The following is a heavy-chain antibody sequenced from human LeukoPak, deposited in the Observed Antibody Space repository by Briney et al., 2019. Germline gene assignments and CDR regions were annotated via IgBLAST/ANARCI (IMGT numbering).Heavy chain of an antibody. CDR1: GFTFSSYW. Sequence: GGSLRLSCAASGFTFSSYWMSWVRQAPGKGLEWVAFIRYDGSNKYYADSVKGRFAISRDNSKNTLYLQMNNLRAEDTAVYYCAKVYDFWSGYFDSWGQGTLVTVSS. J-gene: IGHJ4*02. CDR3: AKVYDFWSGYFDS. D-gene: IGHD3-3*01. V-gene: IGHV3-30*02. CDR2: IRYDGSNK.